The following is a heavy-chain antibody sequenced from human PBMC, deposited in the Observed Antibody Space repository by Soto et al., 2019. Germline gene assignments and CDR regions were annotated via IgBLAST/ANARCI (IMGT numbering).Heavy chain of an antibody. D-gene: IGHD2-8*01. CDR1: GYSFTTYG. V-gene: IGHV1-18*01. CDR2: VSTYNGDT. Sequence: SVKVSCKASGYSFTTYGVTWVRQAPGQGLEWMGWVSTYNGDTRVAQQHQGRVTLTTDTSTNAAHMELRSLRSDDTAIYYCARTEGRSTRGDYWGQGTLVTVSS. CDR3: ARTEGRSTRGDY. J-gene: IGHJ4*02.